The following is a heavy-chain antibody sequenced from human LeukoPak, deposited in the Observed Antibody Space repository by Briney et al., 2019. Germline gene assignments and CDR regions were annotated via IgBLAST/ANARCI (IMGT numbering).Heavy chain of an antibody. J-gene: IGHJ4*02. CDR3: AKDLRGYNFGAFDY. CDR2: ITGSGSST. Sequence: GGSLRLSCAASGFTLSSYAMSWVRQAPGKGLEWVSAITGSGSSTYYADSVKGRFTISRDNSKNTLYLQMNSLRAEDTAVYYCAKDLRGYNFGAFDYWGQGTLVTVSS. V-gene: IGHV3-23*01. CDR1: GFTLSSYA. D-gene: IGHD1-1*01.